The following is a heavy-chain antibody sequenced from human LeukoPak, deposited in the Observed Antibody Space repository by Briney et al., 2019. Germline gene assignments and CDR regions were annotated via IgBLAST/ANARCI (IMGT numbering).Heavy chain of an antibody. V-gene: IGHV4-34*01. J-gene: IGHJ6*02. CDR2: INHSGST. D-gene: IGHD4-17*01. Sequence: SETLSLTCAVYGGSFSGYYWSWIRQPPGKGLEWIGEINHSGSTNYNPSLKSRVTISVDTSKNQFSLKLSSVTAADTAVYYCASWVTTTNYGMDAWGQGTTVTVSS. CDR3: ASWVTTTNYGMDA. CDR1: GGSFSGYY.